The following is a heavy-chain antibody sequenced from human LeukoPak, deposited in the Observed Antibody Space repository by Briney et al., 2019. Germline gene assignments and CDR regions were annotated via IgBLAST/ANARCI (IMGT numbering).Heavy chain of an antibody. Sequence: SETLSLTCTVSGGSISSSSYYWGWIRQPPGKGLEWIGSIYYSGSTYYNPPLKSRVTISVDTSKNQFSLKVRSVTAADTAVYYCGSHRPSGAGRGVLDIWGQGTMVTVSS. V-gene: IGHV4-39*01. CDR3: GSHRPSGAGRGVLDI. CDR2: IYYSGST. J-gene: IGHJ3*02. CDR1: GGSISSSSYY. D-gene: IGHD3-10*01.